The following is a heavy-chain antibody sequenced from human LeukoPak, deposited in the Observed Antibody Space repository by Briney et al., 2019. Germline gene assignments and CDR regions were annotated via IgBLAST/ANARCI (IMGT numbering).Heavy chain of an antibody. CDR3: AKEGFDY. J-gene: IGHJ4*02. V-gene: IGHV3-23*01. CDR1: GFTFSNYV. CDR2: ISATGGTT. Sequence: GGSLRLSCAASGFTFSNYVMSWVRQAPGKGLEWVSSISATGGTTYYADSVKGRCTISRDNSKSTLYLQMNSLRAEDTVVYYCAKEGFDYWGQGTLVTVSS.